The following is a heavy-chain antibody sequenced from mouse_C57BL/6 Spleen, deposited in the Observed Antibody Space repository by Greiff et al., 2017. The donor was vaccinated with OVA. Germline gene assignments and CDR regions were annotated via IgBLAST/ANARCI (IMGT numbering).Heavy chain of an antibody. CDR3: ARDHYYGSSFAY. V-gene: IGHV1-55*01. J-gene: IGHJ3*01. Sequence: VQLPQPGAELVKPGASVKMSCKASGYTFTSYWITWVKQMPGQGLEWIGDIYPGSGSTNYNEKFKSKATLTVDTSSSTAYMQLSSLTSEDSAVYYCARDHYYGSSFAYWGQGTLVTVSA. CDR1: GYTFTSYW. CDR2: IYPGSGST. D-gene: IGHD1-1*01.